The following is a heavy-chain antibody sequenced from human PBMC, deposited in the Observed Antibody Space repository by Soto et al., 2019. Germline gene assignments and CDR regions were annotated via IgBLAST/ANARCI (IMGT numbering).Heavy chain of an antibody. V-gene: IGHV1-18*01. Sequence: QVQLVQSGTEVKKPGASVKVSCKASGYIFTTYGISWVRQAPGQGLEWMGWISANNGNTYYAQKFQGRVTMNTDTPTRTIYLELRSLRSDDTAVYYCARDLQFYSDRSGYRDVFDSWGQGTMVTVSS. CDR3: ARDLQFYSDRSGYRDVFDS. D-gene: IGHD3-22*01. CDR2: ISANNGNT. CDR1: GYIFTTYG. J-gene: IGHJ3*02.